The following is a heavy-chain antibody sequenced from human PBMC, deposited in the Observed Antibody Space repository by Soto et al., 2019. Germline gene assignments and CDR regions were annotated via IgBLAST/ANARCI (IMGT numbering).Heavy chain of an antibody. J-gene: IGHJ3*02. D-gene: IGHD3-22*01. V-gene: IGHV3-7*04. CDR3: ARGAYYYDSSGYYHGAFDI. Sequence: GGSLRLSCAASGFTFSSYWMSWVSQAPGKGLEWVANIKQDGSEKYYVDSVKGRFTISRDNAKNSLYLQMNSLRAEDTAVYYCARGAYYYDSSGYYHGAFDIWGQGTMVTVSS. CDR1: GFTFSSYW. CDR2: IKQDGSEK.